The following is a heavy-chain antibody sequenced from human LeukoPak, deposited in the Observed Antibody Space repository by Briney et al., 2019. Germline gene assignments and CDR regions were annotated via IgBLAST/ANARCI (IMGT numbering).Heavy chain of an antibody. CDR3: ARTPVGSGWYPFDY. CDR2: INPNSGGT. Sequence: ASVKVSCKASRYTFTGYALNWVRQAPGQGLEWMGWINPNSGGTNYAQKFQGRVTMTRDTSISTAYMELSRLRSDDTAVYYCARTPVGSGWYPFDYWGQGTLVTVSS. V-gene: IGHV1-2*02. J-gene: IGHJ4*02. CDR1: RYTFTGYA. D-gene: IGHD6-19*01.